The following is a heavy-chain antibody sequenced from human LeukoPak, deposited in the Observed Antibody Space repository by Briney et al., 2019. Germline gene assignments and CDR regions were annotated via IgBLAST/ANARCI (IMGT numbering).Heavy chain of an antibody. CDR3: ARDQGGYSTDFDF. D-gene: IGHD5-12*01. Sequence: GGSLRLSCAASRFTFSSYGMSWVRQAPGKGLEWVSSISGSGGSTYYAVSVNGRFIISRDNSMNTLYLQMNGLRAEDTAVYYCARDQGGYSTDFDFWGQGTLVTVSS. CDR2: ISGSGGST. V-gene: IGHV3-23*01. CDR1: RFTFSSYG. J-gene: IGHJ4*02.